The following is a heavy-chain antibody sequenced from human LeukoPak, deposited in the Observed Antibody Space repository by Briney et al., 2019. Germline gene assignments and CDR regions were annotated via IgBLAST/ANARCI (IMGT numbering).Heavy chain of an antibody. D-gene: IGHD2-2*01. CDR1: GFTFSSYS. V-gene: IGHV3-21*01. CDR2: ISSSSSYI. J-gene: IGHJ4*02. CDR3: ARDPSRCSSTSCPPH. Sequence: GSLRLSCAASGFTFSSYSMNWVRQAPGKGLEWVSSISSSSSYIYYADSVKGRFTISRDNAKNSLYLQMNSLRAEDTAVYYCARDPSRCSSTSCPPHWGQGTLVTVSS.